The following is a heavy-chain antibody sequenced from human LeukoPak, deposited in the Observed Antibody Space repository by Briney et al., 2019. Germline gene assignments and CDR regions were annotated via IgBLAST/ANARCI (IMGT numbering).Heavy chain of an antibody. CDR3: ARAGDYVESILNWFDP. CDR1: GYSISSGYY. D-gene: IGHD4-17*01. CDR2: IYHSGST. Sequence: PSETLSLTCAVSGYSISSGYYWGWIRQPPGKGLEWIGSIYHSGSTYYNPSLKSRVTISVDTSKNQFSLRLSSVTAADTAVYYCARAGDYVESILNWFDPWGQGTLVTVSS. J-gene: IGHJ5*02. V-gene: IGHV4-38-2*01.